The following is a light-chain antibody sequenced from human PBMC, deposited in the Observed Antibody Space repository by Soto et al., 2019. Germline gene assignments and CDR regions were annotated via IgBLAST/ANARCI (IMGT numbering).Light chain of an antibody. J-gene: IGLJ3*02. CDR1: SSDLGGYNY. Sequence: QSALTQPRSVSGSPGQSVTISCTGTSSDLGGYNYVSWYQQHPGKAPKLMIYDVSKRPSGVPDRFSGSKSGNTASLTISGLQAEDEADYYCCSYAGSYTSWVFGGGTQLTVL. CDR3: CSYAGSYTSWV. CDR2: DVS. V-gene: IGLV2-11*01.